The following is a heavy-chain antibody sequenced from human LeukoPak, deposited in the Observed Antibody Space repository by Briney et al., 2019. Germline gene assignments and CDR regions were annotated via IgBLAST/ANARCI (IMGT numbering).Heavy chain of an antibody. CDR3: ARGRTAAGNSYYYYYYMDV. CDR2: MNPNSGNT. Sequence: ASVKVSCKASGYTFTSYDINWVRQATGQGLEWMGWMNPNSGNTGYAQKFQGRVTITRNTSISTAYMELSSLRSEDTAVYYCARGRTAAGNSYYYYYYMDVWGKGTTVTISS. CDR1: GYTFTSYD. V-gene: IGHV1-8*03. J-gene: IGHJ6*03. D-gene: IGHD6-13*01.